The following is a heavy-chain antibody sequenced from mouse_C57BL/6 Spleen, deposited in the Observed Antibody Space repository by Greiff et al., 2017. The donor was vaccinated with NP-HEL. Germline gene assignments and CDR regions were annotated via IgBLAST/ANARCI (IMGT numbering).Heavy chain of an antibody. CDR2: IDPETGGT. CDR3: TRKRLLRPWYFDV. J-gene: IGHJ1*03. CDR1: GYTFTDYE. Sequence: QVQLKESGAELVRPGASVTLSCKASGYTFTDYEMHWVKQTPVHGLEWIGAIDPETGGTAYNQKFKGKAILTADKSSSTAYMELRSLTSEDSAVYYCTRKRLLRPWYFDVWGTGTTVTVSS. V-gene: IGHV1-15*01. D-gene: IGHD2-3*01.